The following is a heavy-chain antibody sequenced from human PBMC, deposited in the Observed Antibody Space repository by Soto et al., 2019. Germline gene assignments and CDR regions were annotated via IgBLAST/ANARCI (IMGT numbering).Heavy chain of an antibody. CDR2: INHSGST. J-gene: IGHJ5*02. V-gene: IGHV4-34*01. CDR3: ASRGGDTSTWFDP. CDR1: GGSFSGYY. D-gene: IGHD3-10*01. Sequence: QVQLQQWGAGLLKPSETLSLTCAVYGGSFSGYYWSWIRQPPGKGLEWIGEINHSGSTNYNPSLKTRDXXAXHXXRDQFSLKLSSTTPADTAVYYCASRGGDTSTWFDPWGQGTLVTVSS.